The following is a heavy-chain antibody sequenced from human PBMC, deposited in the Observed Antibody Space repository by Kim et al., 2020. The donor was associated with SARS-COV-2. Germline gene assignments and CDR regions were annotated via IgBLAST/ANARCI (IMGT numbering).Heavy chain of an antibody. D-gene: IGHD2-2*02. CDR1: GFTFSDYY. Sequence: GGSLRLSCAASGFTFSDYYMSWIRQAPGKGLEWVSYISSSSSYTNYADSVKGRFTISRDNAKNSLYLQMNSLRAEDTAVYYCARDLRKTRYCSSTSCYTYYYYGMAVWGQRTTDTVSS. CDR2: ISSSSSYT. CDR3: ARDLRKTRYCSSTSCYTYYYYGMAV. V-gene: IGHV3-11*06. J-gene: IGHJ6*02.